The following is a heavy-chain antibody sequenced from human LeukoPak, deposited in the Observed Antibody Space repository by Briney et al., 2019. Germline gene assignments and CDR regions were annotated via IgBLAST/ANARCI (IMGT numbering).Heavy chain of an antibody. CDR3: ARRLSLRFDAFAI. J-gene: IGHJ3*02. V-gene: IGHV3-23*01. Sequence: GGSLRLSCAASGFGFSDYAMTWIRQSPGKGLEWVSSMSDIGPNTYYADSVKGRFTISRDTSKNTVFLQMNSLRAEDTALYYCARRLSLRFDAFAIWGPGTMVTVSS. CDR1: GFGFSDYA. CDR2: MSDIGPNT. D-gene: IGHD3-3*01.